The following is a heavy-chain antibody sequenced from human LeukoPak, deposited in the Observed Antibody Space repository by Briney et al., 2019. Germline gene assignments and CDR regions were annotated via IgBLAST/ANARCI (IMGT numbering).Heavy chain of an antibody. D-gene: IGHD3-22*01. V-gene: IGHV4-39*07. CDR1: GGSISSSSYY. CDR2: IYYSGST. J-gene: IGHJ4*02. Sequence: SETLSLTCTVSGGSISSSSYYWGWIRQPPGKGLEWIGSIYYSGSTNYNPSLKSRVTISVDTSKNQFSLKLSSVTAADTAVYYCARGPPRRKYYYDSSVRGFDYWGQGTLVTVSS. CDR3: ARGPPRRKYYYDSSVRGFDY.